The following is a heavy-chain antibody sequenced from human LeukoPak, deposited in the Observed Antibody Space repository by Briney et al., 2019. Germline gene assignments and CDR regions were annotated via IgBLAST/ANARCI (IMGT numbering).Heavy chain of an antibody. CDR1: GFSFSSYA. D-gene: IGHD1-26*01. CDR3: AKCGHTAVSGTCLHY. V-gene: IGHV3-23*01. J-gene: IGHJ4*02. Sequence: GGSLRLSCAASGFSFSSYAMGWVRPAPGKGLGCVSALIGSGTNTYYADSVRGRFTISRDNSKKMLYVQMHSLRAEDTAVYYCAKCGHTAVSGTCLHYWGQGILITVSS. CDR2: LIGSGTNT.